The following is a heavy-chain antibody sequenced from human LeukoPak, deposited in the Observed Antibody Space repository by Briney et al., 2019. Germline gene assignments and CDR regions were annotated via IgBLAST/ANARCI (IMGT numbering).Heavy chain of an antibody. CDR1: GFTFSSYA. Sequence: GGSLRLSCAASGFTFSSYAMHWVRQAPGKGLEWVAVISYDGSNKYYADSVKGRFTISRDNSKNTLYLQMNSLRAEDTAVYYCARQFSALPSAPMDVWGKGTTVTVSS. CDR2: ISYDGSNK. V-gene: IGHV3-30-3*01. CDR3: ARQFSALPSAPMDV. J-gene: IGHJ6*04. D-gene: IGHD2-2*01.